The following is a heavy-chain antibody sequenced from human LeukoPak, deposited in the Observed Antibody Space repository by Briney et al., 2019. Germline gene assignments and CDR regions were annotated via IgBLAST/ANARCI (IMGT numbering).Heavy chain of an antibody. D-gene: IGHD6-19*01. CDR2: INTDGTVT. CDR1: GFTFSKYW. Sequence: PGGSLRLSCAASGFTFSKYWMLWVRKAPGKGLESVSRINTDGTVTTYADSVKGRLTVSRDNADNTMFLQMNSVRDEDTAVYYCATKQWLAPPPDSWGQGTPVTVSS. CDR3: ATKQWLAPPPDS. J-gene: IGHJ4*02. V-gene: IGHV3-74*01.